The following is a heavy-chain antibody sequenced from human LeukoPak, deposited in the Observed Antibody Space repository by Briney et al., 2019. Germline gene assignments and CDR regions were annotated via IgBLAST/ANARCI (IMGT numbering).Heavy chain of an antibody. D-gene: IGHD3-9*01. Sequence: SETLSLTCTVSGGSISSGDYYWSWIRQPPGKGLEWIGYIYYSGSTYYNPSLKSRVTISVDTSKNQFSLKLSSVTAADTAVYYCARGQNRLFDWLLEGAAFDIWGQGAMVTVSS. CDR3: ARGQNRLFDWLLEGAAFDI. CDR2: IYYSGST. CDR1: GGSISSGDYY. J-gene: IGHJ3*02. V-gene: IGHV4-30-4*01.